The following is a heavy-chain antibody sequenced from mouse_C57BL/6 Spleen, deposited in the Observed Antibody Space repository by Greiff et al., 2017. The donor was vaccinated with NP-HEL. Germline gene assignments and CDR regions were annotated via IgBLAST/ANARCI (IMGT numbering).Heavy chain of an antibody. J-gene: IGHJ2*01. D-gene: IGHD2-4*01. CDR3: VGDTDDYDDEYYFDD. CDR2: IYPGSGST. Sequence: QVQLQQPGAELVKPGASVKMSCKASGYTFTSYWITWVKQRPGHGLEWIGDIYPGSGSTNYNEKFKSKATLTVDTSSSTAYMQLSSLTSEDSAVYYCVGDTDDYDDEYYFDDWGQGTTLTVSS. V-gene: IGHV1-55*01. CDR1: GYTFTSYW.